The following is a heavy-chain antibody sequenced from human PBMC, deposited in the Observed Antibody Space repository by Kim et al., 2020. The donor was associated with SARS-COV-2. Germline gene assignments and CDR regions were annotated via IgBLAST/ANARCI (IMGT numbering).Heavy chain of an antibody. V-gene: IGHV4-31*03. D-gene: IGHD4-17*01. CDR1: GGSISSGGYY. CDR3: ARDVRIQGYGENYYYYYGMDV. Sequence: SETLSLTCTVSGGSISSGGYYWSWIRQHPGKGLEWIGYIYYSGSTYYNPSLKSRVTISVDTSKNQFSLKLSSVTAADTAVYYCARDVRIQGYGENYYYYYGMDVWGQGTTVTVSS. CDR2: IYYSGST. J-gene: IGHJ6*02.